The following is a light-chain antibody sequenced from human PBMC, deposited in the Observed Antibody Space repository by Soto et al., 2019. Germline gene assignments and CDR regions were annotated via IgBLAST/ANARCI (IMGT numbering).Light chain of an antibody. Sequence: EIVLTQSPGTLSLSPGERATLSCRASQSVSSSYLAWYQQKPGQAPRLLIYGASSRATGIPERFSGSGSGTDFTLTISSLEPEDFAVYYCQQYGSSPPWTFGQGPKVEIK. CDR1: QSVSSSY. J-gene: IGKJ1*01. CDR3: QQYGSSPPWT. V-gene: IGKV3-20*01. CDR2: GAS.